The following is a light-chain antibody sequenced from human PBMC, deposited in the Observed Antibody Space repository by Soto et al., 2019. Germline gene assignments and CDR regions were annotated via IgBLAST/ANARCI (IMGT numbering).Light chain of an antibody. Sequence: EIVLTQSAATLSWSPGERATLSCGASQSVKTFLVWYQQRPGQPPRLLIHDASHRAAGIPARFSGSGFATDFTPTISSLEPEDAAVYYCQQRSNWPPITFGQGTRLEIK. CDR2: DAS. CDR3: QQRSNWPPIT. CDR1: QSVKTF. J-gene: IGKJ5*01. V-gene: IGKV3-11*01.